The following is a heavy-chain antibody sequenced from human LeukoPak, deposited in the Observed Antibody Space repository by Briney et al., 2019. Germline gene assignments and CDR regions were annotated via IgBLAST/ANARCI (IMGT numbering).Heavy chain of an antibody. V-gene: IGHV3-30*02. J-gene: IGHJ4*02. Sequence: PGGSLRLSCAASGFTFSSYGMHWVRQAPGKGLEWVAFIRYDGSNKYYADSVKGRFTISRDNSKNTLYLQMNSLRAEDTAVYYCAKDWIRGRVVVVPAAPFDYWAREPWSPSPQ. D-gene: IGHD2-2*01. CDR1: GFTFSSYG. CDR3: AKDWIRGRVVVVPAAPFDY. CDR2: IRYDGSNK.